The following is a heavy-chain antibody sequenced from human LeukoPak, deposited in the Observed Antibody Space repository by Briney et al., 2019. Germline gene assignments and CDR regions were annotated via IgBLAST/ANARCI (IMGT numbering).Heavy chain of an antibody. CDR2: ISWNSGSI. CDR3: AKDQYYDILTGYYAFDY. D-gene: IGHD3-9*01. V-gene: IGHV3-9*01. Sequence: QSGGSLRLSCAASGFTFDDYAMHWVRQAPGKGLEWVSGISWNSGSISYADSVKGRFTISRDNAKNSLYLQMNSLRAEDTALYYCAKDQYYDILTGYYAFDYWGQGTLVTVSS. CDR1: GFTFDDYA. J-gene: IGHJ4*02.